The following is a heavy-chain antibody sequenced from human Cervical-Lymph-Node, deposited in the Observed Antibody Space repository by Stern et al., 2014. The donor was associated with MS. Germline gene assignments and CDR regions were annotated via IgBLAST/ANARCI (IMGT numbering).Heavy chain of an antibody. CDR3: ARDEGIGGYFDY. CDR2: IWYDGSDK. Sequence: VQLVESGGGVVQPGRSLRLSCAASGFTFSSYGMHWVRQAPGMGLEWVAVIWYDGSDKYYADSVKGRFTISRDNSKNTLYLQMNSLRAEDTAVYYCARDEGIGGYFDYWGQGTLVTVSS. J-gene: IGHJ4*02. CDR1: GFTFSSYG. D-gene: IGHD1-26*01. V-gene: IGHV3-33*01.